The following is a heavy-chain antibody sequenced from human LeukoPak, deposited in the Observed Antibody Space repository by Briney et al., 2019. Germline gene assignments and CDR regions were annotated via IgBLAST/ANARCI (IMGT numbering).Heavy chain of an antibody. CDR1: GGSISSRDHY. Sequence: SQTLSFTCSVSGGSISSRDHYWSWIRQHPGKGLEWIGYIFYSGSTHYNPSLKSRVTISVDPSKNQFSLKLSSVTAADTAVYYCARALYYSSGYFFFDYWGQGILVTVSS. J-gene: IGHJ4*02. V-gene: IGHV4-31*03. CDR3: ARALYYSSGYFFFDY. CDR2: IFYSGST. D-gene: IGHD3-22*01.